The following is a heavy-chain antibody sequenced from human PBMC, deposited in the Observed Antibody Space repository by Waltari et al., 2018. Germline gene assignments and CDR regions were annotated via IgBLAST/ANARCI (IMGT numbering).Heavy chain of an antibody. CDR1: GESFLGYF. V-gene: IGHV4-34*01. CDR2: IHYCGRT. Sequence: QVQLHQWGAGQLKPSETLSLTCAVSGESFLGYFWSWVRQSPGKGLEWLGSIHYCGRTNYNPTLESRLSLSVDTTKKQFSLKLTSVTAADAALYFCARYGEVPASYFFDHWGQGTLVTVSS. CDR3: ARYGEVPASYFFDH. J-gene: IGHJ4*01. D-gene: IGHD2-21*01.